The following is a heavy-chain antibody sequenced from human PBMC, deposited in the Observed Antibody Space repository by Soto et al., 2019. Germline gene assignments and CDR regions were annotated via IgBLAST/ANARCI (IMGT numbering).Heavy chain of an antibody. CDR2: IYYSGST. V-gene: IGHV4-39*01. Sequence: SETLSLTCTVSGGSISSRLYHWGWIRQPPGKGLEWIGNIYYSGSTYYNPSLKSRIAISVDTSKNQFSLKLSSVTAADTAVYYCARLHWGGSAHIWQNYFDYWGQGTQVTVSS. CDR3: ARLHWGGSAHIWQNYFDY. CDR1: GGSISSRLYH. D-gene: IGHD3-3*02. J-gene: IGHJ4*02.